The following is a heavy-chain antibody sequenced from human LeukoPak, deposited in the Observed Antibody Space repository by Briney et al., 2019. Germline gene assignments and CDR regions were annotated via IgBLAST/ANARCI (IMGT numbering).Heavy chain of an antibody. J-gene: IGHJ3*01. D-gene: IGHD3-3*01. CDR3: ARLSAAVHLGAFDL. CDR2: IHTSGSN. Sequence: SETLSLTCAVSGVSISPYYWAWIRQPPGKGLEWIGYIHTSGSNNQYPSLKSRVTISVDKSKDHFSLRLTSVTAADTAVYYCARLSAAVHLGAFDLWGQGTMVTVSS. V-gene: IGHV4-4*09. CDR1: GVSISPYY.